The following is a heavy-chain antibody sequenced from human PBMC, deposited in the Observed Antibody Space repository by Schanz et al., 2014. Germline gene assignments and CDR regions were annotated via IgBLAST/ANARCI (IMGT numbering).Heavy chain of an antibody. CDR1: GFTVSSNY. D-gene: IGHD1-20*01. CDR3: ARDSDPYNWNPHNWFDP. Sequence: EVQLVESGGGLVQPGGSLRLSCAASGFTVSSNYMSWVRQAPGKGLEWVSVIYNGGGGRTYYADSVKGRFTISSDNSKNTVFLQMNSLRAEDTAVYYCARDSDPYNWNPHNWFDPWGQGTLVTVSS. CDR2: IYNGGGGRT. J-gene: IGHJ5*02. V-gene: IGHV3-66*01.